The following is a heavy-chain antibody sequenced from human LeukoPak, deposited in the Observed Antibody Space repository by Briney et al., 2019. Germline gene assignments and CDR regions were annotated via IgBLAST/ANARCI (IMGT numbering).Heavy chain of an antibody. D-gene: IGHD2-15*01. V-gene: IGHV1-69*05. CDR3: ARVVHRGPLYYFDY. Sequence: GASVKVSCKASGGTFSSYAISWVRQAPGQGLEWMGRIIPIFGTANYAQKFQGRVTITTDESTSTAYMELSSLRSEDTAVYYCARVVHRGPLYYFDYWGQGTLVTVSS. CDR1: GGTFSSYA. J-gene: IGHJ4*02. CDR2: IIPIFGTA.